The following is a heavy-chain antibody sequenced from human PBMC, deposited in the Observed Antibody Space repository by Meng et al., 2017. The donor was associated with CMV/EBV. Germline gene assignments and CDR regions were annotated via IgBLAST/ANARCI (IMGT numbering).Heavy chain of an antibody. V-gene: IGHV4-59*01. CDR1: GGSISSYY. CDR3: ARSKPVEYSGCYGEVFDY. CDR2: IHYSGST. J-gene: IGHJ4*02. Sequence: GSLRLSCTVSGGSISSYYWSWIRQPPGKGLGWNGYIHYSGSTNYNPSLKSRVTISVDTSKNQFSLKLSSVTAADTAVYYCARSKPVEYSGCYGEVFDYWGQGTLVTVSS. D-gene: IGHD1-26*01.